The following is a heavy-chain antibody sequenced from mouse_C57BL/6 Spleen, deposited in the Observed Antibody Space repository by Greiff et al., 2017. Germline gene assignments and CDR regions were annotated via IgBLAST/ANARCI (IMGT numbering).Heavy chain of an antibody. CDR2: IDPSDSYT. J-gene: IGHJ3*01. Sequence: QVQLQQPGAELVKPGASVKLSCKASGYTFTSYWMQWVKQRPGQGLEWIGEIDPSDSYTNNNQKFKGKATLTVDTSSSTAYMQLSSLTAEDSAVYYCAREGGAYWGQGTLVTVSA. V-gene: IGHV1-50*01. CDR3: AREGGAY. CDR1: GYTFTSYW.